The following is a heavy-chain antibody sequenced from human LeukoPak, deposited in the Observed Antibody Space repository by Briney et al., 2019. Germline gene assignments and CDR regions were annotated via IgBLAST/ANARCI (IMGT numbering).Heavy chain of an antibody. J-gene: IGHJ2*01. CDR2: INPSGGST. CDR3: ARDGGSGYANWYFDL. V-gene: IGHV1-46*01. Sequence: ASVKVSCEASGYTFTSYYMHWVRQAPGQGLEWMGIINPSGGSTSYAQKFQGRVTMTRDTSTSTVYMELSSLRSEDTAVYYCARDGGSGYANWYFDLWGRGTLVTVSS. D-gene: IGHD5-12*01. CDR1: GYTFTSYY.